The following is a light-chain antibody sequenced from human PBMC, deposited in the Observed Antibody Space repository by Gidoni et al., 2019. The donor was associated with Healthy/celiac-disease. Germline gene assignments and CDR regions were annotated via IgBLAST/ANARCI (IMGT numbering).Light chain of an antibody. CDR3: QQYAASPPIT. J-gene: IGKJ5*01. CDR2: GAS. V-gene: IGKV3-20*01. Sequence: EIVLTQSPGTLSLSPGERATLSCRASQTISINFLAWYQHKPGQAPRLLVYGASNRAPGIPDRFSASESATDFTLTISRVEPEDLAVYYCQQYAASPPITFGQGTRLEIK. CDR1: QTISINF.